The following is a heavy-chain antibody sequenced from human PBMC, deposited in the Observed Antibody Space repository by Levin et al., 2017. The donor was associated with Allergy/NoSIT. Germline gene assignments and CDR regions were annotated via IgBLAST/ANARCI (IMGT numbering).Heavy chain of an antibody. CDR2: ISSSGSTI. V-gene: IGHV3-11*01. CDR3: ARDLTIPPGGDI. J-gene: IGHJ3*02. CDR1: GFTFSDYY. Sequence: LSLTCAASGFTFSDYYMSWIRQAPGKGLEWVSYISSSGSTIYYADSVKGRFTISRDNAKNSLYLQMNSLRAEDTAVYYCARDLTIPPGGDIWGQGTMVTVSS. D-gene: IGHD3-3*01.